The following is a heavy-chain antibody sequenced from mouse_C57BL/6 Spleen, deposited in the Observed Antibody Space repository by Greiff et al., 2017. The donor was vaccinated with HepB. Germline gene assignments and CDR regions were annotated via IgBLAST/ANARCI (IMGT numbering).Heavy chain of an antibody. CDR2: ISSGSSTI. V-gene: IGHV5-17*01. Sequence: DVKLVESGGGLVKPGGSLKLSCAASGFTFSDYGMHWVRQAPEKGLEWVAYISSGSSTIYYADTVKGRFPISRDNAKNTLFLQMTSLRSEDTAMYYCARPYYGSSYGWYFDVWGTGTTVTVSS. CDR3: ARPYYGSSYGWYFDV. D-gene: IGHD1-1*01. CDR1: GFTFSDYG. J-gene: IGHJ1*03.